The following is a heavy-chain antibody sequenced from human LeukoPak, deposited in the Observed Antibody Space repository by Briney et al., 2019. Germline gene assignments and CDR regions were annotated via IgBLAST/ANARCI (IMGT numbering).Heavy chain of an antibody. CDR3: ARLVAADYYGMDV. V-gene: IGHV4-39*01. J-gene: IGHJ6*02. CDR2: IYYSGST. Sequence: SETLSLTCTVSGGFISSSSYYWGWIRQPPGKGLEWIGSIYYSGSTYYNPSLKSRVTISVDTSKNQFSLKLSSVTAADTAVYYCARLVAADYYGMDVWGQGTTVTVSS. D-gene: IGHD6-13*01. CDR1: GGFISSSSYY.